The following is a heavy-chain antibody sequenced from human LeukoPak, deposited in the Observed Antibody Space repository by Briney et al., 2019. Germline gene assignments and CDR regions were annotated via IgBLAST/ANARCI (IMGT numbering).Heavy chain of an antibody. CDR1: AGNVSTYW. V-gene: IGHV3-74*01. CDR3: ARDCSPNYGENRFRF. Sequence: GGTLRLSCAASAGNVSTYWRRWVRQAPGKGLVWVSRINTDGSRTYYAYSVKRRFIISRDTANNTLYLQMNRLRAEEQSVYYCARDCSPNYGENRFRFWGQKTLVTVS. CDR2: INTDGSRT. D-gene: IGHD4-17*01. J-gene: IGHJ4*02.